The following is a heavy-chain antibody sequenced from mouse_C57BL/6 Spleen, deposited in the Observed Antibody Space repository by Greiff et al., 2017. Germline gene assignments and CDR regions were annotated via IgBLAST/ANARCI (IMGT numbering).Heavy chain of an antibody. D-gene: IGHD2-4*01. CDR1: GYTFTSYW. J-gene: IGHJ3*01. Sequence: QVQLKQPGAELVKPGASVKMSCKASGYTFTSYWITWVKQRPGQGLEWIGDIYPGSGSTNYNEKFKSKATLTVDTSSSTAYMQLSSLTSEDSAVYYCAREGGYYDYDFAYWGQGTLVTVSA. CDR3: AREGGYYDYDFAY. V-gene: IGHV1-55*01. CDR2: IYPGSGST.